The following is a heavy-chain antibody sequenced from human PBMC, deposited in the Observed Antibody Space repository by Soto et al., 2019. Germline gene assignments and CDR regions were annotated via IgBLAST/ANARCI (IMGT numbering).Heavy chain of an antibody. D-gene: IGHD2-2*01. V-gene: IGHV1-69*01. CDR2: IIPISGTA. Sequence: QVQLVQSGAEVKKPGSSVKVSCKASGGTFSSYAISWVRQAPGQGLEWMGGIIPISGTANYAQKFQGRVTITADESTSTVYMELSSLRSEDTAVYFCARSQGSSTSLEIYYYYYYGMDVWGQVTTVTVSS. CDR1: GGTFSSYA. J-gene: IGHJ6*02. CDR3: ARSQGSSTSLEIYYYYYYGMDV.